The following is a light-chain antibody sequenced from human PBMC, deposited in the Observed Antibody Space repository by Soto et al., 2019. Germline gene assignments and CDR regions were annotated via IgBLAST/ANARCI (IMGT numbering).Light chain of an antibody. V-gene: IGKV3-20*01. CDR1: QSVRGNY. Sequence: EVVLTQSPGTLSLSPGESATLSCRASQSVRGNYFAWYQQRPGQAPRLLVYGPSVRAAGIPDRFRGSGSRTDFNLTINRVEPEDFAAYYCHQFGISPFTFGPGTTLDIK. CDR2: GPS. J-gene: IGKJ3*01. CDR3: HQFGISPFT.